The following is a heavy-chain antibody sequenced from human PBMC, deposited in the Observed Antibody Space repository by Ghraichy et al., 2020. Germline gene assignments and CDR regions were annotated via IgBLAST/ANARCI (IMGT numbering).Heavy chain of an antibody. D-gene: IGHD5-18*01. V-gene: IGHV4-59*12. Sequence: SETLSLTCSVSGAPITGYYWTWIRQSPGKGLEWIGYIYNNENTNYNPSLKSRITMSVDTSKKQFSLKLRSVTAADTAVYFCARRRYSYDHYFDYWGQGALVTVSS. CDR3: ARRRYSYDHYFDY. J-gene: IGHJ4*02. CDR1: GAPITGYY. CDR2: IYNNENT.